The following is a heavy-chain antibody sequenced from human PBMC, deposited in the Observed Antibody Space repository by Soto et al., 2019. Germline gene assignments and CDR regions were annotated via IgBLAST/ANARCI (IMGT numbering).Heavy chain of an antibody. J-gene: IGHJ4*02. CDR1: GGSITNYY. V-gene: IGHV4-59*08. CDR2: IFYTGST. D-gene: IGHD3-10*01. CDR3: ARSRSMIRGVILVW. Sequence: QVQLQESGPGLVKTSETLSLTCTVSGGSITNYYWNWIRQAPGKGLEWIGYIFYTGSTNYNPSLKSRVNISVDTSGNRVSLKLSSVTAADTAVYCCARSRSMIRGVILVWWGQGMLVTVSS.